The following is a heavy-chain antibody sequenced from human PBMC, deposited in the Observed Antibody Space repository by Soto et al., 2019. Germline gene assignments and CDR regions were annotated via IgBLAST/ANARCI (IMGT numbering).Heavy chain of an antibody. J-gene: IGHJ6*02. D-gene: IGHD2-21*02. CDR1: GGTFSNHA. CDR3: ARDDATYCGGDCYRYFYYGMDV. Sequence: SVKVSCRASGGTFSNHAISWVRQAPGQGLEWVGGIIPMFPTADYAQRFQGRVTITADDSTTTVYMELSGLRSEDTAMYYCARDDATYCGGDCYRYFYYGMDVWGQGTTVTVSS. CDR2: IIPMFPTA. V-gene: IGHV1-69*13.